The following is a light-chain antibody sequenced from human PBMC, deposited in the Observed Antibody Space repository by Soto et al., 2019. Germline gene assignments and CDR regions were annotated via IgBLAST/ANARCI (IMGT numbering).Light chain of an antibody. J-gene: IGKJ2*01. CDR1: QSVSSSH. Sequence: VLTQSPASLSLSPGERAALSCRASQSVSSSHLVWYQQKPGQAPSLLIYGASTRATGIPDRFSGSGSGTDFTLTISRLETEDFALYYCHQYGTSYTFGQGTKLEI. CDR3: HQYGTSYT. V-gene: IGKV3-20*01. CDR2: GAS.